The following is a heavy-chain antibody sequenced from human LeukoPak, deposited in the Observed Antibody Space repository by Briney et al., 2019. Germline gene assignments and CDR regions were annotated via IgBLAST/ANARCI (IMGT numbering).Heavy chain of an antibody. CDR1: GVTLSDHH. D-gene: IGHD1-1*01. CDR2: ISTTGYNT. Sequence: GGSLRLSCAASGVTLSDHHMDWVRQAPGKGLEWVSVISTTGYNTYYADSVKGRFTISRDNSKNMVYLQMSSLRADDTAVYFCAKGRGTIGTREFDYWGQGTQVIVSS. V-gene: IGHV3-23*01. CDR3: AKGRGTIGTREFDY. J-gene: IGHJ4*02.